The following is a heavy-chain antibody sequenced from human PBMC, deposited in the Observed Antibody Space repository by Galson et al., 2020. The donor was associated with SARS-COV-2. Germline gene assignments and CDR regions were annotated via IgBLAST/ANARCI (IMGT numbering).Heavy chain of an antibody. V-gene: IGHV5-51*01. CDR1: GYSFADYW. CDR2: IYPGDSYT. CDR3: ARHGASDGWYEGSDY. J-gene: IGHJ4*02. Sequence: GESLKISCKGSGYSFADYWIGWVRQIPGKGLQWLGVIYPGDSYTRYSPSFQGQVTVSADKSINTAYLQWSSLEASDTAMYYWARHGASDGWYEGSDYWGQGTLGTVSS. D-gene: IGHD6-19*01.